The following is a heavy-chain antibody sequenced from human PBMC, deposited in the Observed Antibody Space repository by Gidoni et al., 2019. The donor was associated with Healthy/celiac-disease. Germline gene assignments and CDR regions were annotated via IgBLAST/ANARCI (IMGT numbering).Heavy chain of an antibody. J-gene: IGHJ3*02. CDR3: ARGGGVSGGGWYAFDI. CDR2: INSDGSST. V-gene: IGHV3-74*01. Sequence: EVQLVESGGGLVQPGGSLRLSCAASGLPFSSYWMHWVRQAPGKGLVWVSRINSDGSSTRYADSVKGRFTISRDNAKNTLYLQMNSLRAEDTAVYYCARGGGVSGGGWYAFDIWGQGTMVTVSS. D-gene: IGHD6-19*01. CDR1: GLPFSSYW.